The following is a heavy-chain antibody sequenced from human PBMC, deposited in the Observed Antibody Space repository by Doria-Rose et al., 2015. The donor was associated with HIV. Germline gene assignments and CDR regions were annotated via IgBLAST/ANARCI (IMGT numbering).Heavy chain of an antibody. CDR1: GGSITSGGYY. J-gene: IGHJ4*02. CDR3: ARDGEKMVQGIILRGGHFDY. V-gene: IGHV4-31*03. CDR2: IYYNGST. D-gene: IGHD3-10*01. Sequence: QVQLQESGPGLVKPSQTLSLTCTVSGGSITSGGYYWSWIRQHPGKGLEWIGYIYYNGSTYYSPSLKSRVTISVDTSKNQFSLKWSAVTVADTAVYYCARDGEKMVQGIILRGGHFDYWGQGALVIVSS.